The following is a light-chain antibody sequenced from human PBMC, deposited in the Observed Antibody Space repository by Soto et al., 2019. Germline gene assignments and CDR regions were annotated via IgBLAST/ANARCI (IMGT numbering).Light chain of an antibody. V-gene: IGLV2-8*01. CDR3: SSYAGSNNLGV. CDR2: EVS. J-gene: IGLJ1*01. CDR1: SSDVGGYDY. Sequence: QPALTQPPSASGSPEQSVTISCTGTSSDVGGYDYVSWYQQHPGKAPKLLIYEVSKRPSGVPDRFSGSKSGNTASLTVSGLQAEDEADYYCSSYAGSNNLGVFGTGTKVTVL.